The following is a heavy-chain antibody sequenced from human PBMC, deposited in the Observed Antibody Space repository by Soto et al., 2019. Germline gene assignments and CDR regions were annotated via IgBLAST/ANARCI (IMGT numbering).Heavy chain of an antibody. CDR3: ARGWDERDNYYYYGMDF. Sequence: SETLSLTCTVSGGSISSYYWSWIRQPPGKGLEWIGYIYYSGSTNYNPSLKSRVTISVDTSKTHFSLKLSSVTAADTAVYYCARGWDERDNYYYYGMDFWGPGTTLTVSS. CDR1: GGSISSYY. CDR2: IYYSGST. J-gene: IGHJ6*02. D-gene: IGHD1-26*01. V-gene: IGHV4-59*01.